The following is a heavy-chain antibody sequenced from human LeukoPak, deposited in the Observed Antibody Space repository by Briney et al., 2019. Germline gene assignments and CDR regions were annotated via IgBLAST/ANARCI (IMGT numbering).Heavy chain of an antibody. D-gene: IGHD4-17*01. CDR1: GYTFTSYG. Sequence: PGASVTVSCKASGYTFTSYGISWVRQAPGQGLEWMGWISAYNGNTNYAQKPQGRVTMTTDTSTSTAYMALRSLRSDDTAVYYCARDPGTRDYGDYYFDYWGQGTLVTVSS. CDR2: ISAYNGNT. J-gene: IGHJ4*02. V-gene: IGHV1-18*01. CDR3: ARDPGTRDYGDYYFDY.